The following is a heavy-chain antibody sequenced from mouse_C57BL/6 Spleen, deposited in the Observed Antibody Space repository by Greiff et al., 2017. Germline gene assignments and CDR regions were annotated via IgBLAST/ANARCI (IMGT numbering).Heavy chain of an antibody. CDR1: GYNFKDYY. CDR3: ATDPYGGSSYWYFDV. CDR2: IDPEDGDT. D-gene: IGHD1-1*01. V-gene: IGHV14-1*01. Sequence: EVQLQQSGAELVRPGASVKLSCTASGYNFKDYYMNWVKQRPEQGLEWIGRIDPEDGDTEYAPKFQGKATMTADTSSNTAYLQLSSLTSEDTAVYYCATDPYGGSSYWYFDVWGTGTTVTVSS. J-gene: IGHJ1*03.